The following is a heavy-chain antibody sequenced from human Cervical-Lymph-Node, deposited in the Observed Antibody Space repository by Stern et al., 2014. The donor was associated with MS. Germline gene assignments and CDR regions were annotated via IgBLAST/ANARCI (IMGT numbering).Heavy chain of an antibody. J-gene: IGHJ4*02. V-gene: IGHV1-18*01. CDR3: ARDGHDFWSGYYRFDY. CDR1: GYTFTSYG. D-gene: IGHD3-3*01. Sequence: VQLVESGAEVKKPGASVKVSCKASGYTFTSYGISWVRQAPGQGLEWMGWISAYNGNTNYAQKLEGRVTMTTDTSTSTAYMELRSLRSDDTAVYYCARDGHDFWSGYYRFDYWGQGTLVTVSS. CDR2: ISAYNGNT.